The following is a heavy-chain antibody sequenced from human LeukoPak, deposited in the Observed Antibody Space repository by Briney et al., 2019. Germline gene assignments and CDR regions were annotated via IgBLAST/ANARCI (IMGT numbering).Heavy chain of an antibody. CDR2: IKEDGTEK. V-gene: IGHV3-7*01. J-gene: IGHJ4*02. CDR1: GFTFSNFW. Sequence: HAGGSLRLSCAASGFTFSNFWMTWVRQAPGKGLAWVANIKEDGTEKYYVDSVKGRFTISRDNAKNSLYLQMNSLRVEDTAVYYCARGGGTFDYWGPGTLVTVSS. CDR3: ARGGGTFDY. D-gene: IGHD1-26*01.